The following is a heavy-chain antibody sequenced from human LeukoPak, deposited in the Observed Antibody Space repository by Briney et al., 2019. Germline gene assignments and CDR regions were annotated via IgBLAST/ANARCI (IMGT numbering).Heavy chain of an antibody. J-gene: IGHJ1*01. CDR1: GFTFSSYG. CDR2: ISYDGNNK. Sequence: PGRSLRLSCAASGFTFSSYGLHWVRQAPGKGLEWVAVISYDGNNKYYADSVKGRFTISRDNSKNTLYLQMNSLRAEDTAVYYCAGEDDYGDYLFQHWGQGTLVTVSS. V-gene: IGHV3-30*03. CDR3: AGEDDYGDYLFQH. D-gene: IGHD4-17*01.